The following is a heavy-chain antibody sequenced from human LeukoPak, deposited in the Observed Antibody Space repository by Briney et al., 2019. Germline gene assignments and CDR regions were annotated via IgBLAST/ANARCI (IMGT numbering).Heavy chain of an antibody. CDR1: GYTLTELS. V-gene: IGHV1-24*01. CDR2: FDPEGGET. CDR3: ATGGFLEWLCLDY. D-gene: IGHD3-3*01. J-gene: IGHJ4*02. Sequence: ASVKVSCKVSGYTLTELSMHWVRQAPGKGLEWMGGFDPEGGETIYAQKFQGRVTMTEDTSTDTAYMELSSLRSEDTAVYYCATGGFLEWLCLDYWGQGTLVTVSS.